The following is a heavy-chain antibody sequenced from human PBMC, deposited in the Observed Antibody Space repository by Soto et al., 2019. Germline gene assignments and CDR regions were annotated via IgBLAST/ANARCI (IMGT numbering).Heavy chain of an antibody. CDR1: GFTFSNFA. CDR2: LSGSGAST. V-gene: IGHV3-23*01. J-gene: IGHJ6*02. Sequence: PGVSLRLSCAASGFTFSNFAINWVRQAPGKGLEWVSGLSGSGASTYYADSVKGRFTIIRDNSKNTLYLQMNSLRAEDTAVYYCAKDGSSSVDSYYGMDVWGQGTTVTVSS. D-gene: IGHD6-6*01. CDR3: AKDGSSSVDSYYGMDV.